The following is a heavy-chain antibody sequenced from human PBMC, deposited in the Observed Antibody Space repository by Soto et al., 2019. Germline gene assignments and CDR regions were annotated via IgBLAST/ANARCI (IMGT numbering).Heavy chain of an antibody. D-gene: IGHD6-13*01. CDR2: FYYGGSS. Sequence: PSETLSLTCTVSGGAVRGDNYYWNWIRETPGKGLEWIGYFYYGGSSNYNPSLQSRVTISADTSKSQFSLNLSSVTAADTAIYYCARGLVSRSSPDAFDIWGQGIMVTVSS. CDR1: GGAVRGDNYY. V-gene: IGHV4-61*01. CDR3: ARGLVSRSSPDAFDI. J-gene: IGHJ3*02.